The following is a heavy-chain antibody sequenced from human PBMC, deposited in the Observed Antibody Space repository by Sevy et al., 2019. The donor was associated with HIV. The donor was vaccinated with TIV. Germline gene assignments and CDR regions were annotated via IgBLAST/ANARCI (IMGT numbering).Heavy chain of an antibody. J-gene: IGHJ6*02. Sequence: ASVKVSCKASGGTFSSYAISWVRQAPGQGLEWMGGIIPIFGTANYAQKFQGRVTITADESTSKAYMELSSLRSEDTDVYYCARVLGRGWAVDYYHYYGMDVWGQGTTVTVSS. D-gene: IGHD6-19*01. CDR3: ARVLGRGWAVDYYHYYGMDV. CDR2: IIPIFGTA. V-gene: IGHV1-69*13. CDR1: GGTFSSYA.